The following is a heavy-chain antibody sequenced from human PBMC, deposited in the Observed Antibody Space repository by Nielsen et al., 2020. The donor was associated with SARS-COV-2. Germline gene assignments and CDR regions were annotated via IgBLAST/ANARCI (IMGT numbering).Heavy chain of an antibody. J-gene: IGHJ2*01. CDR1: GFTFSSYW. Sequence: GGSLRLSCAASGFTFSSYWMHWVRQAPGKGLVWVSRINSDGSSTSYADSVKGRFTISRDNAKNTLYLQMNSLRAEDTAVYYCASSGAAAAYWYFDLWGRGTLVTVSS. CDR2: INSDGSST. CDR3: ASSGAAAAYWYFDL. D-gene: IGHD6-13*01. V-gene: IGHV3-74*01.